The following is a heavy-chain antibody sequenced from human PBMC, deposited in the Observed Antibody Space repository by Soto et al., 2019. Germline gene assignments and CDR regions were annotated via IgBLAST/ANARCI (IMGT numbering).Heavy chain of an antibody. J-gene: IGHJ4*02. CDR3: ARDGGDCFDY. D-gene: IGHD2-21*01. V-gene: IGHV3-7*01. CDR2: IKQDGSEK. Sequence: GESLKISCAASGFTFSSYWMSWVRQAPGKGLEWVANIKQDGSEKYYVDSVKGRFTISRDNAKNSLYLQMNSLRAEDTAVYYCARDGGDCFDYWGQGTLVTVSS. CDR1: GFTFSSYW.